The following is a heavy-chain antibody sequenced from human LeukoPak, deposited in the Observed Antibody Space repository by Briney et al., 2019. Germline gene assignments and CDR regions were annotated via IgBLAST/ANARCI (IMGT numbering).Heavy chain of an antibody. D-gene: IGHD5-18*01. J-gene: IGHJ4*02. Sequence: GGSLRLSCAASGFTFSSYGMHWVRQAPGKGLEWVAFIRYDGSNKYYADSVKGRFTISRDNSKNTLYLQMNSLRAEDTAVYYCAKDVCDSCGYSDYWGQGTLVTVSS. CDR2: IRYDGSNK. V-gene: IGHV3-30*02. CDR1: GFTFSSYG. CDR3: AKDVCDSCGYSDY.